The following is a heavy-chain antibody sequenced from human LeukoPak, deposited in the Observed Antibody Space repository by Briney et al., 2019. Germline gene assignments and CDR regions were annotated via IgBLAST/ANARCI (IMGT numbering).Heavy chain of an antibody. CDR1: GFTFSSYG. Sequence: GGSLRLSRAASGFTFSSYGMHWVRQAPGKGLEWVAVISYDGSNKYYADSVKGRFTISRDNSKNTVYLQMNSLRADDTAVYYCAKRDWPYYFDYWGQGTLVAVSS. D-gene: IGHD3/OR15-3a*01. J-gene: IGHJ4*02. CDR3: AKRDWPYYFDY. V-gene: IGHV3-30*18. CDR2: ISYDGSNK.